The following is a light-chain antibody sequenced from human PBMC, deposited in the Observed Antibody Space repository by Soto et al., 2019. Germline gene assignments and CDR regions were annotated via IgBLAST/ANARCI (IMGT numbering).Light chain of an antibody. CDR2: GAS. Sequence: EIVMTQSPATLSVSPGEGATLSCRASRSVSSNLAWYQQRPGQAPRLLIYGASTRATDIPPRFSGSGSGTEFILTISSLQSEDFAVYYCQQYSNWPRTFGQGTKVDIK. CDR1: RSVSSN. V-gene: IGKV3-15*01. CDR3: QQYSNWPRT. J-gene: IGKJ1*01.